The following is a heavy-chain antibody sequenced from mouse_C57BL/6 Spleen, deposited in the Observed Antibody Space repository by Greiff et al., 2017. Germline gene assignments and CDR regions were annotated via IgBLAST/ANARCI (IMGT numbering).Heavy chain of an antibody. V-gene: IGHV5-4*03. CDR3: ARGGVLLRSHWYFDV. D-gene: IGHD1-1*01. J-gene: IGHJ1*03. CDR1: GFTFSRYA. CDR2: ISDGGSYT. Sequence: VKLMESGGGLVKPGGSLKLSCAASGFTFSRYAMSWVRQTPEKRLEWVATISDGGSYTYYPDNVKGRFTISRDNAKHNLYLQMSHLKSEDTAMYYCARGGVLLRSHWYFDVWGTGTTVTVSS.